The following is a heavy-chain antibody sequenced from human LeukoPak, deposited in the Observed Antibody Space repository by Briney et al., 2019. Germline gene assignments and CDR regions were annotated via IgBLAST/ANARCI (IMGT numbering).Heavy chain of an antibody. Sequence: GGSLRLSCAASGFTVSNKDMSWVRLAPGKGLEWDSVIYAGGTIFYADSLRGRFTISRDNSRNTLYLQMNSLRAEDTAVYYCARGYCSSTRCYPGYFDFWGQGTLVTVSS. J-gene: IGHJ4*02. D-gene: IGHD2-2*01. CDR3: ARGYCSSTRCYPGYFDF. CDR2: IYAGGTI. V-gene: IGHV3-53*01. CDR1: GFTVSNKD.